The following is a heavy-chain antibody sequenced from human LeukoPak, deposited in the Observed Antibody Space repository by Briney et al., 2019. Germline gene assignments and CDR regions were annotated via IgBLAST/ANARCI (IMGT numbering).Heavy chain of an antibody. Sequence: GRSLRLSCAASGFTFRSYGMHWVRQAPGKGLEWVAVISYDGSNKYYADSVKGRFTISRDNSKNTLYLQMSSLRPEDTAVYYCASGGYTSSWYVVDYWGQGTLVTVSS. CDR3: ASGGYTSSWYVVDY. CDR2: ISYDGSNK. D-gene: IGHD6-13*01. J-gene: IGHJ4*02. V-gene: IGHV3-30*03. CDR1: GFTFRSYG.